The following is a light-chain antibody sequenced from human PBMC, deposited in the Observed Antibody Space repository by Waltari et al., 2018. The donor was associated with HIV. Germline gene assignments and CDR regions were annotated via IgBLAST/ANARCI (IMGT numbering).Light chain of an antibody. Sequence: DIVMTQSPHSLALSLGERATINCTSSQSIFYSSKNANFLAWYQQKPGQSPKLLIYWAVTRASGVPDRFSGSGSRTDFTLSISSLQSEDVAVYFCQQDYSTPPTFGQGTRVEIK. J-gene: IGKJ1*01. CDR2: WAV. CDR1: QSIFYSSKNANF. V-gene: IGKV4-1*01. CDR3: QQDYSTPPT.